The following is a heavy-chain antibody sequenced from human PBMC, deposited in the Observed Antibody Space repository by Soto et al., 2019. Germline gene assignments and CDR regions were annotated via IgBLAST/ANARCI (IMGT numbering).Heavy chain of an antibody. D-gene: IGHD3-22*01. J-gene: IGHJ4*02. V-gene: IGHV1-3*01. CDR3: ARPQDYDDFLDS. Sequence: QVQFVQSGAEVKKPGASVKVSCKTPGYTFTRYNMHWVRQAPGQRLEWMVWINAGNGNTRYSQNFQGRVTFTRDTSGNTAYLELNSLISEDTAVYYCARPQDYDDFLDSWGKGTLVTVSS. CDR1: GYTFTRYN. CDR2: INAGNGNT.